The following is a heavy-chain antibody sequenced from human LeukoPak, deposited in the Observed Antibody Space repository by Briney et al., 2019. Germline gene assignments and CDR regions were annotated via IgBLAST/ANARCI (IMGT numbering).Heavy chain of an antibody. V-gene: IGHV3-33*01. CDR1: GFTFSSYG. CDR3: ARDQYCSSTSCYPYYYYYYGMDV. D-gene: IGHD2-2*01. J-gene: IGHJ6*02. Sequence: GRSLRLSCAASGFTFSSYGMHWVRQAPGKGLEWVAVIWYDGSNKYYADSVKGRFTISRDNSKNTLYLQMNSLRAEDTAVYYCARDQYCSSTSCYPYYYYYYGMDVWGQGTTVTVSS. CDR2: IWYDGSNK.